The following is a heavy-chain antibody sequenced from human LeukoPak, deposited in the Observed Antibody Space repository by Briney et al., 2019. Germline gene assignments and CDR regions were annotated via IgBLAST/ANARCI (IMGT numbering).Heavy chain of an antibody. V-gene: IGHV1-46*01. CDR2: INPSGGST. D-gene: IGHD1-14*01. J-gene: IGHJ3*02. Sequence: ASVKVSCKASGYTFTGYYMHWVRQAPGQGLEWMGWINPSGGSTSYAQKFQGRVTMNSDTSTSRFYMEVRSLRSEGPPVYYCARGLYMSAFDIWGQGTIVTVSS. CDR3: ARGLYMSAFDI. CDR1: GYTFTGYY.